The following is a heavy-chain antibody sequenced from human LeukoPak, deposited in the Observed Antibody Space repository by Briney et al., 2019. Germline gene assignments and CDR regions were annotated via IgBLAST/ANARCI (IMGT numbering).Heavy chain of an antibody. CDR2: IHHSGRT. CDR1: GGSFSGYY. V-gene: IGHV4-34*01. CDR3: ARGVSPKGMGGRRFDY. Sequence: SETLSLTCAVYGGSFSGYYWSWIRQPPGKGLEWIVEIHHSGRTNYNPSLKSRVTISVDTSKNQFSLKLSSVTAADTAVYYCARGVSPKGMGGRRFDYWGQGTLVTVSS. D-gene: IGHD1-26*01. J-gene: IGHJ4*02.